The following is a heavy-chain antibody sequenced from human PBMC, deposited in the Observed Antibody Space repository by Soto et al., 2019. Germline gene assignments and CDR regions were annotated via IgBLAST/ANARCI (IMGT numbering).Heavy chain of an antibody. D-gene: IGHD1-26*01. V-gene: IGHV4-30-4*01. CDR1: GGSISSGGYY. CDR2: IYYNRST. CDR3: ARRRRLGATGRGTYYYYGMDV. Sequence: SEPLSLTCTVSGGSISSGGYYWSWIRQPPGKGLEWIGYIYYNRSTYYNPSLKSRVTISVDTSKNQFSLKLSSVTAADTAVYYCARRRRLGATGRGTYYYYGMDVWGQGTTVTVSS. J-gene: IGHJ6*02.